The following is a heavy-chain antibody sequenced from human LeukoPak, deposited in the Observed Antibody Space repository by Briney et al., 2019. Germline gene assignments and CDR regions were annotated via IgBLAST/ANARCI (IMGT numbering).Heavy chain of an antibody. CDR2: INPNSGGT. CDR3: ARSKSYCSGGSCYSGILDY. CDR1: GYTFTVYY. Sequence: EASVKVSCKAPGYTFTVYYMHWVRQAPGQGLEWMGWINPNSGGTNYAQKFQGRVTMTRDTSISTAYMELSRLRSDDTAVYYCARSKSYCSGGSCYSGILDYWGQGTLVTVSS. D-gene: IGHD2-15*01. V-gene: IGHV1-2*02. J-gene: IGHJ4*02.